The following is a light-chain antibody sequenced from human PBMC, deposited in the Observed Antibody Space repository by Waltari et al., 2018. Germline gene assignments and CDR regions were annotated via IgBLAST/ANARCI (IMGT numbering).Light chain of an antibody. J-gene: IGLJ1*01. CDR2: RNN. Sequence: QSVLTQPPSASGTPGQRVTISCSGRSSNIGSNYVYWYQQLPGTAPKLLIYRNNQRPSGVPDRFSGSKSGTSASLAISGLRSEDEADYYCAAWDDSSKVFGTGTKVTVL. CDR1: SSNIGSNY. CDR3: AAWDDSSKV. V-gene: IGLV1-47*01.